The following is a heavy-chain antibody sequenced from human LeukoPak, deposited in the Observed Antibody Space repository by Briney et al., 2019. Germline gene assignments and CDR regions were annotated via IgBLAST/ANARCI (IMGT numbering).Heavy chain of an antibody. J-gene: IGHJ4*02. CDR1: GFSFSVYW. D-gene: IGHD6-13*01. CDR2: INIDWSRT. V-gene: IGHV3-74*01. Sequence: GGSLRLSCAASGFSFSVYWMRWVRQAPGEGLVWVSLINIDWSRTTYADSVKVRFTISRDNAKNTMYLQRNSLRAEDTAVYYCERESGYTYGAWGQGTLVSVSS. CDR3: ERESGYTYGA.